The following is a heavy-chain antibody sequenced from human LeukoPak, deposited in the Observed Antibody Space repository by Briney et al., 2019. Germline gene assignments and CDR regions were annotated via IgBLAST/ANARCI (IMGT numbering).Heavy chain of an antibody. J-gene: IGHJ4*02. V-gene: IGHV4-38-2*02. Sequence: SETLSLTCTVSGYSISSGFYWGWIRPPPGKGLEWIGSTYHSGSTHYSSSLKSRVTISVDTSKNQLSLKLSSVTAADTAVYYCARAAPYYFDYWGQGTLVTVSS. CDR2: TYHSGST. CDR3: ARAAPYYFDY. CDR1: GYSISSGFY.